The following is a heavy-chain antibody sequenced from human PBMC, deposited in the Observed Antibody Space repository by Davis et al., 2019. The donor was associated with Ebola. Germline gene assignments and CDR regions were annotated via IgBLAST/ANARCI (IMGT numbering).Heavy chain of an antibody. J-gene: IGHJ4*02. Sequence: ESLKISCAASGVTFRGSAMHWVRQAPGKGLEWVANIKQDGSERNYVDSVKGRFTIPGENAKNSLYLQMNSLRAEDTAVYYCARTATVSTGRFDYWGQGTLVTVSS. CDR2: IKQDGSER. D-gene: IGHD2-8*02. CDR3: ARTATVSTGRFDY. CDR1: GVTFRGSA. V-gene: IGHV3-7*01.